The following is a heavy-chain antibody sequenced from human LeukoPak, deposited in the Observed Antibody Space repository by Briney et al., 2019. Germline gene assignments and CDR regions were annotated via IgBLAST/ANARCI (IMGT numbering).Heavy chain of an antibody. CDR1: GGTFSSYA. V-gene: IGHV1-69*05. CDR3: ARGRRYYDSSGYQAPLDY. J-gene: IGHJ4*02. CDR2: IIPIFGTA. D-gene: IGHD3-22*01. Sequence: GASVKVSCKASGGTFSSYAIIWVRQAPGQGLEWMGGIIPIFGTANYAQKFQGRVTITTDESTSTAYMELNSLRSEDTAVYYCARGRRYYDSSGYQAPLDYWGQGTLVTVSS.